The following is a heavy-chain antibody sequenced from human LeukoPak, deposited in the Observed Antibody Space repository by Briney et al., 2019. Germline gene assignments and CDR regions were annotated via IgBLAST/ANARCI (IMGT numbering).Heavy chain of an antibody. V-gene: IGHV1-18*01. D-gene: IGHD2-15*01. CDR2: ISGYNGNT. Sequence: GASVKVSCKASGYTFTSYGISWVRQAPGQGLEWMGWISGYNGNTNYVQNLQGRVTMTTDTSTSTAYMELRSLRSDDTAVYYCARERRYCSGGSCYTPSGGMDVWGQGTTVTVSS. CDR1: GYTFTSYG. J-gene: IGHJ6*02. CDR3: ARERRYCSGGSCYTPSGGMDV.